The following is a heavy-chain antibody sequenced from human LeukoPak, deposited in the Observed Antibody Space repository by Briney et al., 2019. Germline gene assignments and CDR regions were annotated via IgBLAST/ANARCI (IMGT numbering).Heavy chain of an antibody. D-gene: IGHD3-22*01. CDR3: ARMGSSGYYPYYFDY. J-gene: IGHJ4*02. CDR1: GGSFSGYY. Sequence: SETLSLTCAVYGGSFSGYYWSWIRQPPGKGLEWIGEINHSGSTNYNPSLKSRVTMSVDTSKNQFSLKLTSVTAADTAVYFCARMGSSGYYPYYFDYWGQGTLVTVSS. CDR2: INHSGST. V-gene: IGHV4-34*01.